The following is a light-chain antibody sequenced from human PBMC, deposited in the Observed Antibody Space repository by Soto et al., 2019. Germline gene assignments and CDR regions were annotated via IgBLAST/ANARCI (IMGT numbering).Light chain of an antibody. V-gene: IGLV6-57*04. CDR3: QSYDSTPKV. Sequence: NFMLTQPHSVSESPGKTVTISCTRSSGSIASNYVQWYQQRPGSAPTTVIYEDNQRPSGVPDRFSGSIDSSSNSASLTISGLKTEDEADYYCQSYDSTPKVFGGGTKLTVL. J-gene: IGLJ2*01. CDR1: SGSIASNY. CDR2: EDN.